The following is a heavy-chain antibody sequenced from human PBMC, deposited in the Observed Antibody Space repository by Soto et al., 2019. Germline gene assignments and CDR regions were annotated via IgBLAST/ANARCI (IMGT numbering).Heavy chain of an antibody. CDR2: INAGNGNT. CDR3: AMGSLYSSSPRGGPGYYYYGMDV. D-gene: IGHD6-6*01. Sequence: ASVKVSCKASGYTFTSYAMHWVRQAPGQRLEWMGWINAGNGNTKYSQKFQGRVTITRDTSASTAYMELSSLRSEDTAVYYCAMGSLYSSSPRGGPGYYYYGMDVWGQGTTVTVSS. CDR1: GYTFTSYA. V-gene: IGHV1-3*01. J-gene: IGHJ6*02.